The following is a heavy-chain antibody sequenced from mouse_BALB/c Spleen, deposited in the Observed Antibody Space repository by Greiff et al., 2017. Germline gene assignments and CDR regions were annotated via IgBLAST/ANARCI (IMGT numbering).Heavy chain of an antibody. J-gene: IGHJ4*01. CDR2: IYPGDGDT. V-gene: IGHV1-87*01. CDR3: AATATDYAMDY. D-gene: IGHD1-2*01. Sequence: VQLQQSGAELARPGASVKLSCKASGYTFTSYWMQWVKQRPGQGLEWIGAIYPGDGDTRYTQKFKGKATLTADKSSSTAYMQLSSLASEDSAVYYCAATATDYAMDYWGQGTSVTVSS. CDR1: GYTFTSYW.